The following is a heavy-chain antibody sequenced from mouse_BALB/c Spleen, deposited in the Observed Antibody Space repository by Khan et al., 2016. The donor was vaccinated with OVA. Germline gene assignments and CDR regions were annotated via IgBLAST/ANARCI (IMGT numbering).Heavy chain of an antibody. V-gene: IGHV3-2*02. CDR3: ARGNYYGYYFDY. CDR1: GYSITSGYA. CDR2: ISYSGVT. D-gene: IGHD1-1*01. Sequence: EVQLKESGPGLVKPSQSLSLTCTVTGYSITSGYAWNWIRQFPGNKLEWMGYISYSGVTSYTPSLKSRISITRDTSKHQFFLQLTSVTPEDTATYYCARGNYYGYYFDYWGQGTTLTVSS. J-gene: IGHJ2*01.